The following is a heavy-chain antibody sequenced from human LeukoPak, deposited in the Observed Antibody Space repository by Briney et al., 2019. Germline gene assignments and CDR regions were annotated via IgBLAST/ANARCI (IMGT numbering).Heavy chain of an antibody. D-gene: IGHD3-3*01. CDR2: IYHSGST. CDR3: ARVPYYDFWSGYPL. Sequence: SQTLSLTCTVSGGSISSGGYYWSWIREPPGKGLEWIGYIYHSGSTYYNPSLKSRVTISVDRSKNQFSLKLSSVTAADTAVYYCARVPYYDFWSGYPLWGQGTLVTVSS. CDR1: GGSISSGGYY. J-gene: IGHJ4*02. V-gene: IGHV4-30-2*01.